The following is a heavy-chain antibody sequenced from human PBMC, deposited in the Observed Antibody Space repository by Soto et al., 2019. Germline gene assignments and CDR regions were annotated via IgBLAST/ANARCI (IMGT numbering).Heavy chain of an antibody. CDR3: AKGWSYNLLTGYSAPYDD. CDR2: ISWDGSKK. Sequence: QVQLVESGGGVVQPGRSLRLSCAASGFTFSSFGMHWVRQAPGKGLEWVTFISWDGSKKFYADSVKGRFTISRDNSKNTLYVQMNSLRGEDTAVYYCAKGWSYNLLTGYSAPYDDWGQGTLVTVSS. J-gene: IGHJ4*02. D-gene: IGHD3-9*01. CDR1: GFTFSSFG. V-gene: IGHV3-30*18.